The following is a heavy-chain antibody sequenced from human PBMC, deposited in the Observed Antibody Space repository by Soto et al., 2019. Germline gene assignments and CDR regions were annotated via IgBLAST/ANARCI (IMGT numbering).Heavy chain of an antibody. Sequence: QVQLVESGGGVVQPGRSLRLSCADSGFSSNYYAMHWVRQAPGKGLEWVAVISYDGGHKYYADSVKGRFTISRDTSNNTLDLQMNSLRAEDTAVYYCARDGAIMNTAVITSWGHGTLVTVSS. CDR3: ARDGAIMNTAVITS. V-gene: IGHV3-30-3*01. CDR2: ISYDGGHK. J-gene: IGHJ2*01. D-gene: IGHD3-10*01. CDR1: GFSSNYYA.